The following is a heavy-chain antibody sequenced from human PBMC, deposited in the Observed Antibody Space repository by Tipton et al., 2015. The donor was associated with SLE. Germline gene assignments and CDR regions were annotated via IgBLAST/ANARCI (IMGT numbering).Heavy chain of an antibody. Sequence: LRLSCTVSGGSISGSDYYWGWIRQHPGKGLEWIGYIYHSGNSYYSPSLKSRLTISVDPSKNQFSLKLSSMTAADTAVYFCARSPRGNYYHYYMDVWGPGTTVTVSS. CDR1: GGSISGSDYY. CDR3: ARSPRGNYYHYYMDV. CDR2: IYHSGNS. D-gene: IGHD3-16*01. V-gene: IGHV4-31*03. J-gene: IGHJ6*03.